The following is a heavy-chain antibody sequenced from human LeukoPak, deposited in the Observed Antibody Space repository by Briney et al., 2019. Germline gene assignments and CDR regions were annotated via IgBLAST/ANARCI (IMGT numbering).Heavy chain of an antibody. CDR3: ARDIYYGSGSYAPDY. CDR1: GYSFTSSG. V-gene: IGHV1-18*01. CDR2: IGGYKGDT. Sequence: ASVKVSCKASGYSFTSSGISWVRQAPGQGLEWMGWIGGYKGDTKFAQKFQGRVTMTTDTSTSTAYMELRSLRSDDTAVYYCARDIYYGSGSYAPDYWGQGTLVTVSS. J-gene: IGHJ4*02. D-gene: IGHD3-10*01.